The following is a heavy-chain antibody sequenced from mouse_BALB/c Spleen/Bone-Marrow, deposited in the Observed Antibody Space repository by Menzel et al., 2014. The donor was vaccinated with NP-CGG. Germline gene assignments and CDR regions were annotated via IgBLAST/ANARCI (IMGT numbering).Heavy chain of an antibody. CDR2: IDPVNGNS. CDR1: GFNIXDTY. V-gene: IGHV14-3*02. J-gene: IGHJ3*01. D-gene: IGHD1-2*01. Sequence: EVQLQQSGAELVKPGASVKLPCTVSGFNIXDTYIHWMKQRPEQGLEWIGRIDPVNGNSKFDPKFQGKATITADTSSNTAYLQLISLTSEDTAVYYCARSGGHYDGAWFTYRGQGTLVTVST. CDR3: ARSGGHYDGAWFTY.